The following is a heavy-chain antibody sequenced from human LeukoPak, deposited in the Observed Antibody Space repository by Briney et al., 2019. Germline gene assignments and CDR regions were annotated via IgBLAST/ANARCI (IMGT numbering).Heavy chain of an antibody. V-gene: IGHV4-34*01. J-gene: IGHJ4*02. Sequence: PSETLSLTCTVSGGSISSYYWSWIRQPLGKGLEWIGEINHRGNSNYNPSLKSRVTISLDTSKNQFSLKLTSVTAADTAVYYCTREGYDILTGDYIVDWGRGTLVTVSS. CDR1: GGSISSYY. CDR3: TREGYDILTGDYIVD. CDR2: INHRGNS. D-gene: IGHD3-9*01.